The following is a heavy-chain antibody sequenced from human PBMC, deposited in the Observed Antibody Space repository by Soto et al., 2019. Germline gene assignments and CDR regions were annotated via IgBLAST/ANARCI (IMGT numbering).Heavy chain of an antibody. CDR1: GFTFSNAW. CDR3: TTIHYDILTGYYGLYGMDV. Sequence: PGGSLRLSCAASGFTFSNAWMSWVRQAPGKGLEWVGRIKSKTDGGTTDYAAPVKGRFTISRDDSKNTLYLQMNSLKIEDTAVYYCTTIHYDILTGYYGLYGMDVWGQGTTVTVSS. V-gene: IGHV3-15*01. D-gene: IGHD3-9*01. J-gene: IGHJ6*02. CDR2: IKSKTDGGTT.